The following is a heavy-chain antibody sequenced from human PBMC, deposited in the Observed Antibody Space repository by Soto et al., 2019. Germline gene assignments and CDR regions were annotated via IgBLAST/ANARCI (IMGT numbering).Heavy chain of an antibody. D-gene: IGHD3-22*01. Sequence: QITLKESGPTLVKPTQTLTLTCTFSGFSLSTSGVGVGWIRQPPGKALEWLALTYWDDDKRYSPSLKSRLTIPKATSKNQVVLTMTNMDPVHTATSYCAHLTYYYYSSGYYSRAEYFQHWGQGTLVTVSS. V-gene: IGHV2-5*02. J-gene: IGHJ1*01. CDR3: AHLTYYYYSSGYYSRAEYFQH. CDR1: GFSLSTSGVG. CDR2: TYWDDDK.